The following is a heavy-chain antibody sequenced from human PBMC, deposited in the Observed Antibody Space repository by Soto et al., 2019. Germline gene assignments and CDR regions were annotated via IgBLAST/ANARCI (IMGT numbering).Heavy chain of an antibody. CDR2: ISRDGRST. V-gene: IGHV3-64D*08. CDR3: VKEANPFINTLVVLIFDY. J-gene: IGHJ4*02. Sequence: GGSLRLSCSASGFTFSLHSMPWVRQTPGKALEYVSAISRDGRSTFYADSVKGRFTISRDNSKNTLYLRMNSLRSDDTAVYYCVKEANPFINTLVVLIFDYWGQGTHVTVSS. D-gene: IGHD3-22*01. CDR1: GFTFSLHS.